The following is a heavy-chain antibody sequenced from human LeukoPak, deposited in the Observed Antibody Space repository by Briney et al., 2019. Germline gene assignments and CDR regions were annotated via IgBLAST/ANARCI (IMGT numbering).Heavy chain of an antibody. CDR2: IYHSGST. J-gene: IGHJ6*04. D-gene: IGHD2-2*01. CDR3: ARAVGYCTSTSCSNLILDV. V-gene: IGHV4-30-2*01. Sequence: SETLSLTCAVSGGSITSGGYSWSWIRQPPGKGLEWIGYIYHSGSTHYNPSLKSRLTISVDRSKNQFSLKLSSVTAADTAVYYCARAVGYCTSTSCSNLILDVWGEGTTVTVSS. CDR1: GGSITSGGYS.